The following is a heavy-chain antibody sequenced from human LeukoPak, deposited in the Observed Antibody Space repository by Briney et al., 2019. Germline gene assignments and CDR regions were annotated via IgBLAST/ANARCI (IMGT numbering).Heavy chain of an antibody. CDR2: ISGSGGST. J-gene: IGHJ4*02. D-gene: IGHD2-2*01. Sequence: GGSLRLSCAASGFTFSNYGVHWVRQAPGKGLEWVSAISGSGGSTYYADSVKGWFTISRDNSKNTLYLQMNSLRAEDTAVYYCAKYPTIVVVPAAIWAWGQGTLVTVSS. CDR3: AKYPTIVVVPAAIWA. V-gene: IGHV3-23*01. CDR1: GFTFSNYG.